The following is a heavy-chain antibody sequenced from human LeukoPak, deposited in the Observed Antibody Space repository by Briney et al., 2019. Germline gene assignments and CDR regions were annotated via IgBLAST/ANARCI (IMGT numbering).Heavy chain of an antibody. D-gene: IGHD3-10*01. J-gene: IGHJ3*02. CDR2: ISGSGGST. CDR3: AKDHGSGSYSLDAFDI. V-gene: IGHV3-23*01. CDR1: GFTFSSYA. Sequence: AGGSLRLSCAASGFTFSSYAMSWVRQAPGKGLEWVSAISGSGGSTYYADSVKGRFTISRDNSKNTLYLQMNSLRAEDAAVYYCAKDHGSGSYSLDAFDIWGQGTMVTVSS.